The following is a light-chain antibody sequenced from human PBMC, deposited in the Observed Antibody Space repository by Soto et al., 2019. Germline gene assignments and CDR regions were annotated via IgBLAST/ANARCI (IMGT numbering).Light chain of an antibody. Sequence: QPVLTQPPSVSGAPGQRVTISCTGSSSNIGACYDVHWYQQLPGTAPKLLIYGNSNRPSGVPDRFSGSKSGTSASLAITGLQAEDEADYYCQSYDSSLSGNVVFGGGTKLTVL. CDR1: SSNIGACYD. CDR3: QSYDSSLSGNVV. CDR2: GNS. J-gene: IGLJ2*01. V-gene: IGLV1-40*01.